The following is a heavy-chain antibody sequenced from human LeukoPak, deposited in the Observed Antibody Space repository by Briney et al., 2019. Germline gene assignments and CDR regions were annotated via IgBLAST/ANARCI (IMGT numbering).Heavy chain of an antibody. CDR2: IYSDNT. J-gene: IGHJ4*02. CDR1: GFTVSSNS. Sequence: PGESLRLSCTVSGFTVSSNSMSWVRQAPGKGLEWVSFIYSDNTHYSDSVKGRFTISRDNSKNTLYLQMNSLRAEDTAVYYCARRAGAYSHPYDYWGQGTLVTVFS. V-gene: IGHV3-53*01. CDR3: ARRAGAYSHPYDY. D-gene: IGHD4/OR15-4a*01.